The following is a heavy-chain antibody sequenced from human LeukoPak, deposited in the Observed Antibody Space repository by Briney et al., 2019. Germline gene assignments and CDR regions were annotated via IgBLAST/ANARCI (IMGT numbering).Heavy chain of an antibody. CDR1: GFTCSSYW. V-gene: IGHV3-7*03. J-gene: IGHJ4*02. Sequence: PGGSLRLSCAASGFTCSSYWMRWVRQGPGKGREGGANIKQDGSEKDYVDSVRGRFTISRDNAKNSLYLQMNSLRAEDTAVYYCARELLSYYGSGSLNYWGQGTLVTVSS. D-gene: IGHD3-10*01. CDR2: IKQDGSEK. CDR3: ARELLSYYGSGSLNY.